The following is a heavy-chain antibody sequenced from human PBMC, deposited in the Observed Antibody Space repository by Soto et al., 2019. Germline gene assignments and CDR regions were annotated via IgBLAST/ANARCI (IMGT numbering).Heavy chain of an antibody. J-gene: IGHJ6*02. V-gene: IGHV4-31*03. CDR3: ARGLDDFWSGYNYGMDV. CDR1: GGSISSGGYY. CDR2: IYYSGST. D-gene: IGHD3-3*01. Sequence: PSETLSLTCTVSGGSISSGGYYWSRIRQHPGKGLEWIGYIYYSGSTYYNPSLKSRVTISVDTSKNQFSLKLSSVTAADTAVYYCARGLDDFWSGYNYGMDVWGQGTTVTVSS.